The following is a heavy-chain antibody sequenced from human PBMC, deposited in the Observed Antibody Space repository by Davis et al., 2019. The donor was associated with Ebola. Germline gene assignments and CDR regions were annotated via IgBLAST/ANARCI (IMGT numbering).Heavy chain of an antibody. J-gene: IGHJ2*01. CDR1: GFTFNSYT. V-gene: IGHV3-21*01. CDR2: ISSSSTYI. Sequence: GGSLRLSCAASGFTFNSYTMNWVRQAPGKGLEWVSSISSSSTYIHYADSVKGRFTISRDNAKNTLYLQMSSLRAEDTAVYYCARDLPGGDWYFDLWGRGTLVTVSS. D-gene: IGHD1-14*01. CDR3: ARDLPGGDWYFDL.